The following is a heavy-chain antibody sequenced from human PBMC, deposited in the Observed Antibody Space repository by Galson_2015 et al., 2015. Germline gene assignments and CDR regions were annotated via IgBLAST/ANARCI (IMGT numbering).Heavy chain of an antibody. CDR2: ISSTTTYI. CDR3: ARQILDYDAWSDYYPTNFDY. CDR1: EFTFSSYY. Sequence: SLRLSCAASEFTFSSYYMSWVRQAPGKGLEWVSSISSTTTYIYYADSVKGRFTISRDNAKNSLYLQMNSLGAEDTAVYYCARQILDYDAWSDYYPTNFDYWGQGTLVTVSS. D-gene: IGHD3-3*01. V-gene: IGHV3-21*01. J-gene: IGHJ4*02.